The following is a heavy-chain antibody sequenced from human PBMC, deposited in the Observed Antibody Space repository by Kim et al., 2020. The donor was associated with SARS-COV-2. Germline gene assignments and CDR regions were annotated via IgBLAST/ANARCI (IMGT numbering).Heavy chain of an antibody. CDR1: GFTFSSYS. J-gene: IGHJ4*02. Sequence: GVSLRLSCAASGFTFSSYSMNWVRQAPGKGLEWVSYISSSSSTIYYADSVKGRFTISRDNAKNSLYLQMNSLRDEDTAVYYCARAPPGYYDFWSGYPSAFDYWGQGTLVTVSS. CDR3: ARAPPGYYDFWSGYPSAFDY. CDR2: ISSSSSTI. D-gene: IGHD3-3*01. V-gene: IGHV3-48*02.